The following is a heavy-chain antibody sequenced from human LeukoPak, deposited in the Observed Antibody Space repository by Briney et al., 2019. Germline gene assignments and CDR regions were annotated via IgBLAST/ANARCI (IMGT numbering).Heavy chain of an antibody. J-gene: IGHJ4*02. CDR3: ARGGAARPDY. D-gene: IGHD6-6*01. Sequence: GGSLRLSCAASGFTFRNYGMNWVRQAPGKGLEWVSYISSSSSNIAYADSVKGRFTISRDNVKNSLYLQINSLRVEDSSVYYCARGGAARPDYWGQGTLVTVSS. CDR2: ISSSSSNI. CDR1: GFTFRNYG. V-gene: IGHV3-48*04.